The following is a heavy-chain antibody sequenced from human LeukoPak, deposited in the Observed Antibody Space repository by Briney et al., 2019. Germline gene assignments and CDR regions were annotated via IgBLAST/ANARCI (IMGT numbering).Heavy chain of an antibody. CDR2: ISGSGGST. CDR1: GFTFSSYG. V-gene: IGHV3-23*01. D-gene: IGHD1-26*01. Sequence: PGGSLRLSCAASGFTFSSYGMSWVRQASGKGLEWVSAISGSGGSTYYADSVKGRFTISRDNSKNTLYLQMNSLRAEDTAVYYCAKDPSRIVGAFRFFDYWGQGTLVTVSS. J-gene: IGHJ4*02. CDR3: AKDPSRIVGAFRFFDY.